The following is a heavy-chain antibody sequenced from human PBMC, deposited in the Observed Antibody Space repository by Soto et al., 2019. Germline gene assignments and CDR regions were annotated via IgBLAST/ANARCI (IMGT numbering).Heavy chain of an antibody. V-gene: IGHV3-30-3*01. D-gene: IGHD1-1*01. CDR3: ARGSQLNY. CDR2: ISYDGSNK. Sequence: GGSLRLSFAASGFTFSSYAMHWVRQAPGKGLEWVAVISYDGSNKYYADSVKGRFTISRDNSKNTLYLQMNSLRAEDTAVYYCARGSQLNYWGQRTLVTVSS. J-gene: IGHJ4*02. CDR1: GFTFSSYA.